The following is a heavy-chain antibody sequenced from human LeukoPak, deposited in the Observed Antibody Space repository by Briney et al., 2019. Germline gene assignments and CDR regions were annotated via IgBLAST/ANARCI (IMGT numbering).Heavy chain of an antibody. V-gene: IGHV1-18*01. CDR1: GYTFTSYG. CDR2: ISAYNGNT. CDR3: AMVYCSSTSCYEDNWFDP. Sequence: GASVKVSCKASGYTFTSYGISWVRQAPGQGLEWMGWISAYNGNTNYAQKLQGRVTMTTDTSTSTAYMELRSLRSDDTAVYYCAMVYCSSTSCYEDNWFDPWGQGTLVTVSS. J-gene: IGHJ5*02. D-gene: IGHD2-2*01.